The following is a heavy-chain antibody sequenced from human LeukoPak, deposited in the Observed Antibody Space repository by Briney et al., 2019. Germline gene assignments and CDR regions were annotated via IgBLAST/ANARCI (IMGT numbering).Heavy chain of an antibody. D-gene: IGHD3-22*01. Sequence: PSETLSLTCTVSGGSISSGNYYWSWIRKPAGKGLEWIGRIYTSGSTNYNPSLKSRVTISVDTSKNQFSLKLSSVTAADTAVYYCAREGDYYDTSGTLDYWGQGTLVTVSP. CDR1: GGSISSGNYY. V-gene: IGHV4-61*02. J-gene: IGHJ4*02. CDR3: AREGDYYDTSGTLDY. CDR2: IYTSGST.